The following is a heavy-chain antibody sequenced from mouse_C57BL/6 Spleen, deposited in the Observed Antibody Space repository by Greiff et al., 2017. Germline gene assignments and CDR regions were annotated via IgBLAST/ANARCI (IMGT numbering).Heavy chain of an antibody. CDR2: IYPRSGNT. CDR3: AREGDYYGSSYNYAMDY. CDR1: GYTFTSYG. V-gene: IGHV1-81*01. D-gene: IGHD1-1*01. J-gene: IGHJ4*01. Sequence: VQGVESGAELARPGASVKLSCKASGYTFTSYGISWVKQRTGQGLEWIGEIYPRSGNTYYNEKFKGKATLTADKSSSTAYMELRSLTSEDSAVYFCAREGDYYGSSYNYAMDYWGQGTSVTVSS.